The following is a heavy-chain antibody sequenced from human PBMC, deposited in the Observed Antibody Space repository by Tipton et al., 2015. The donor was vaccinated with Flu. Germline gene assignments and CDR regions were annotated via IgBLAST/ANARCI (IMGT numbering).Heavy chain of an antibody. V-gene: IGHV4-38-2*01. CDR2: IHQTGTN. D-gene: IGHD4-11*01. J-gene: IGHJ5*01. Sequence: TLSLTCSVSGGSIGSAHHWGWIRQPPGRGLEWVGNIHQTGTNYYNPSLRSRVTFSVDRSMNQVSLRLSSVTAADTAVYFCARRDYSNYVSEPKNLFDSWGQGALVTVSS. CDR1: GGSIGSAHH. CDR3: ARRDYSNYVSEPKNLFDS.